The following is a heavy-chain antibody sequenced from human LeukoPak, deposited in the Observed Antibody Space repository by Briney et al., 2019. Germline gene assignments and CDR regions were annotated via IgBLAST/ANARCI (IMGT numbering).Heavy chain of an antibody. CDR3: ARTSFLYYYDSSGYQDY. J-gene: IGHJ4*02. Sequence: PGGSLRLSSAASGFTFSSYAMHWVRQAPGKGLEWVAVISYDGSNKYYADSVKGRFTISRDNSKNTLYLQMNSLRAEDTAVYYCARTSFLYYYDSSGYQDYWGQGTLVTVSS. CDR1: GFTFSSYA. CDR2: ISYDGSNK. D-gene: IGHD3-22*01. V-gene: IGHV3-30*04.